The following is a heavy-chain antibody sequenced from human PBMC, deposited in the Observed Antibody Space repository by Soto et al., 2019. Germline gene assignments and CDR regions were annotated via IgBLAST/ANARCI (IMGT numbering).Heavy chain of an antibody. CDR1: GFPFDDYA. CDR3: AKDTVTTNYYYYGMDV. D-gene: IGHD4-4*01. J-gene: IGHJ6*02. Sequence: GGSLRLSCAASGFPFDDYAMHWVRQAPGKGLEWVSGISWNSGSIGYADSVKGRFTISRDNAKNSLYLQMNSLRAEDTALYYCAKDTVTTNYYYYGMDVWGQGTTVTVSS. CDR2: ISWNSGSI. V-gene: IGHV3-9*01.